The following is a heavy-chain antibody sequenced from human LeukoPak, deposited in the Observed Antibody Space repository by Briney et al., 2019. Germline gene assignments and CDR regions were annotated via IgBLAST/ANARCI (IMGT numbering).Heavy chain of an antibody. J-gene: IGHJ4*02. D-gene: IGHD3-22*01. CDR1: GGSVNYGSYH. CDR2: IYYSGST. Sequence: SETLSLTCSVSGGSVNYGSYHWSWIRQPPGKGLEWIGSIYYSGSTYYNPSLKSRVTISVDTSKNQFSLKLSSVTAADTAVYYCARVEPDYYDSSYYFDYWGQGTLVTVSS. V-gene: IGHV4-39*07. CDR3: ARVEPDYYDSSYYFDY.